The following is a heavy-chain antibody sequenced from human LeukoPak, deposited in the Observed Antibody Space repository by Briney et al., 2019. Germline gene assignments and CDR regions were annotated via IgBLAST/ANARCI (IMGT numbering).Heavy chain of an antibody. CDR1: GFTVSSNY. D-gene: IGHD6-19*01. CDR3: AKAPQIAVAGRPHFDY. J-gene: IGHJ4*02. V-gene: IGHV3-30*18. Sequence: GGSLRLSCAASGFTVSSNYMSWVRQAPGKGLEWVAVISYDGSNKYYADSVKGRFTISRDNSKNTLYLQMNSLRAEDTALYYCAKAPQIAVAGRPHFDYWGQGTLVTVSS. CDR2: ISYDGSNK.